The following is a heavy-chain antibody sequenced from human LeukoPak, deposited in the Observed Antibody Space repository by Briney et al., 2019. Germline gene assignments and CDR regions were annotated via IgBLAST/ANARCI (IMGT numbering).Heavy chain of an antibody. V-gene: IGHV1-46*01. CDR3: ARVAGITTFGVAYFDY. J-gene: IGHJ4*02. CDR1: GYTFTSYY. D-gene: IGHD3-3*01. CDR2: INPSGGST. Sequence: ASVKVSCKASGYTFTSYYMHWVRQAPGQGLEWMGIINPSGGSTSYAQKFQGRVTMTRDTSTSTVYMELSSLRSEDTAVYYCARVAGITTFGVAYFDYWRQGTLVTVSS.